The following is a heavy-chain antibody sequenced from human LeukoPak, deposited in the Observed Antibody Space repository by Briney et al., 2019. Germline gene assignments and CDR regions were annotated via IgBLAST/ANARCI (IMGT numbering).Heavy chain of an antibody. V-gene: IGHV1-24*01. J-gene: IGHJ3*02. D-gene: IGHD3-10*01. CDR1: GYTLTELS. Sequence: ASVKVSCKVSGYTLTELSMHWVRQAPGKGLEWMGGFDPEDGETIYAQKFQGRVTMTEDTSTDTAYMELSSLRSEDTAVYYCATEPLAVGFGELIYAFDIWGQGTMVTVSS. CDR2: FDPEDGET. CDR3: ATEPLAVGFGELIYAFDI.